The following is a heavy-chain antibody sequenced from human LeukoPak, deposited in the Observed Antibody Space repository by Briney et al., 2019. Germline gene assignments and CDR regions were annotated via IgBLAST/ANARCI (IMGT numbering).Heavy chain of an antibody. CDR2: IYYSGST. CDR3: ARAPITIFGVVITRGAFDI. J-gene: IGHJ3*02. CDR1: GGSFSGYY. Sequence: ASETLSLTCAVYGGSFSGYYWRWIRQAPGKGVEWIGYIYYSGSTYYNPSLKSRVTISVDTSKNQFSLKLSSVTPADTAVYYCARAPITIFGVVITRGAFDIWGQGTMVTVSS. V-gene: IGHV4-34*09. D-gene: IGHD3-3*01.